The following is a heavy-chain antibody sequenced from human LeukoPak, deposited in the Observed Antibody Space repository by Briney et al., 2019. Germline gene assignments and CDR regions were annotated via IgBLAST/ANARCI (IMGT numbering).Heavy chain of an antibody. J-gene: IGHJ4*02. CDR3: AKTVVTLNAYDY. CDR2: ISGSGGST. CDR1: GFTFSSYS. Sequence: GGSLRLSCAASGFTFSSYSMNWVRQAPGKGLEWVSAISGSGGSTYYADSVKGRFTISRDNSKNTLYLQMNSLRAEDTAVYYCAKTVVTLNAYDYWGQGTLVTVSS. D-gene: IGHD2-21*02. V-gene: IGHV3-23*01.